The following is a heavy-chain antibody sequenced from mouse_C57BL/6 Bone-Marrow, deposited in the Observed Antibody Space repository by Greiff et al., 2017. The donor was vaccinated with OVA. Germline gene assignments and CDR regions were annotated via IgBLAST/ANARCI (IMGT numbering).Heavy chain of an antibody. V-gene: IGHV1-69*01. CDR2: IDPSDSYT. CDR1: GYTFTSYW. D-gene: IGHD2-2*01. J-gene: IGHJ1*03. CDR3: ARWLRQGSYWYFDV. Sequence: QVQLQQPGAELVMPGASVKLSCKASGYTFTSYWMHWVKQRPGQGLEWIGEIDPSDSYTNYNQKFKGKSTLTVDKSSSTAYMQLSSLTSEDSAVYDCARWLRQGSYWYFDVWGTGTTVTVSS.